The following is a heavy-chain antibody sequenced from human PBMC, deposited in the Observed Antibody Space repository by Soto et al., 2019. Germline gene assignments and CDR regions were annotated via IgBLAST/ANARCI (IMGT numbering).Heavy chain of an antibody. D-gene: IGHD6-13*01. CDR1: GFTFSSYA. J-gene: IGHJ4*02. V-gene: IGHV3-30-3*01. CDR3: AREKGGIAAAGTPLGY. CDR2: ISYDESNK. Sequence: QVQLVESGGGVVQPGRSLRLSCAASGFTFSSYAMHWVRQAPGKGLEWVAVISYDESNKYYADSVKGRFTISRDNSKNTLYLQMNSLRAEDTAVYYCAREKGGIAAAGTPLGYWGQGTLVTVSS.